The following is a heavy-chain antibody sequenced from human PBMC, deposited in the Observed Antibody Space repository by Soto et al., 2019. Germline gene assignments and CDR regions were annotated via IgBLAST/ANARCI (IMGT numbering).Heavy chain of an antibody. J-gene: IGHJ4*02. V-gene: IGHV1-18*01. CDR2: ISAYNGNT. Sequence: ASVKVSCKASGYTFTSYGISWVRQAPGQGLEWMGWISAYNGNTNYAQKLQGRVTMTTDTSTSTAYMELRSLRSDDTAVYYCARDLRYGGYDPSCGYWGQGTLVTVSS. D-gene: IGHD5-12*01. CDR1: GYTFTSYG. CDR3: ARDLRYGGYDPSCGY.